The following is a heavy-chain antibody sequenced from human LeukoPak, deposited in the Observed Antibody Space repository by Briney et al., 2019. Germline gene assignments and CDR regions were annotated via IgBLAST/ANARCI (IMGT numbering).Heavy chain of an antibody. D-gene: IGHD6-19*01. CDR2: INAGNGNT. Sequence: ASVKVSCKASGYTFTSYAMHWVRQAPGQRLEWVGWINAGNGNTKYSQKFQGRVTITRDTSTSTAYMELSSLRSEDTAVYYCARHETGYSSSGWPDYWGQGTLVTVSS. V-gene: IGHV1-3*01. J-gene: IGHJ4*02. CDR1: GYTFTSYA. CDR3: ARHETGYSSSGWPDY.